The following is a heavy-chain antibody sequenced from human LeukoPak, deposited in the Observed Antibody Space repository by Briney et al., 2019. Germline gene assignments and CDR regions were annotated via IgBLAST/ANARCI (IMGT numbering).Heavy chain of an antibody. V-gene: IGHV4-59*12. Sequence: PSETLSLTCTVSGGSISSYYWSWIRQPPGKGLEWIGTIYYTGDAYYNPSLKGRVTISIDTSRKQFSLRLNSVTAADTAVYYCARVESGYYDSFDIWGQGTMVIVSS. CDR3: ARVESGYYDSFDI. CDR2: IYYTGDA. CDR1: GGSISSYY. J-gene: IGHJ3*02. D-gene: IGHD3-22*01.